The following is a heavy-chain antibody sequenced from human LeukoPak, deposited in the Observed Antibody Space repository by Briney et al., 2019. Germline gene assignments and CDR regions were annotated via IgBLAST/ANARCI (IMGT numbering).Heavy chain of an antibody. V-gene: IGHV4-4*08. J-gene: IGHJ3*01. CDR3: ARQVATKGEWAFDV. D-gene: IGHD5-12*01. CDR2: SIRPDGHT. Sequence: GSLRLSCTTSGFTFSSYTMNWVRQAPGKGLEWMASIRPDGHTYSNSSLRNQLTISADMSRNEFSLKLNSLTAADTAVYYCARQVATKGEWAFDVWGQGTVVTVSS. CDR1: GFTFSSYT.